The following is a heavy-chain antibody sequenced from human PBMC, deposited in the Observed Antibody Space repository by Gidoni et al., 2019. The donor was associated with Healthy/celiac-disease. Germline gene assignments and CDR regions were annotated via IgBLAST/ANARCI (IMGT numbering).Heavy chain of an antibody. Sequence: QVQLQESGPGLVKPSETLSLTCPVSGGSISRYYWSWIRQPPGKGLEWIGYIYYSGSTNYNPSLKSRVTISVDTSKNQFSLKLSSVTAADTAVYYCARAHYYDSSGYYPNWFDPWGQGTLVTVSS. CDR3: ARAHYYDSSGYYPNWFDP. CDR2: IYYSGST. CDR1: GGSISRYY. V-gene: IGHV4-59*01. J-gene: IGHJ5*02. D-gene: IGHD3-22*01.